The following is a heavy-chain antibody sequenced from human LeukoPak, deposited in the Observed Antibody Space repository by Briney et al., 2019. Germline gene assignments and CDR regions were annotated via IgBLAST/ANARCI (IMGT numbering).Heavy chain of an antibody. J-gene: IGHJ4*02. CDR2: ISSSSSYI. D-gene: IGHD1/OR15-1a*01. V-gene: IGHV3-21*04. CDR3: AKDRRTHAPQGGDY. CDR1: GFTFSSYS. Sequence: PGGSLRLSCAASGFTFSSYSMNWVRQAPGKGLEWVSSISSSSSYIYYADSVKGRFTISRDNSKNTLYLQMNSLRAEDTAVYYCAKDRRTHAPQGGDYWGQGTLVTVSS.